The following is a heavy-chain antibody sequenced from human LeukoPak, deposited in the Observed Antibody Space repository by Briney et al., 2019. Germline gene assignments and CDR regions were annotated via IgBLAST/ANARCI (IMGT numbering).Heavy chain of an antibody. Sequence: ASVKVSCKASGGTFSSYAISWVRQAPGQGLEWMGWISAYNGNTNYAQKLQGRVTMTTDTSTSTAYMELRSLRSDDTAVYYCARVGVWSAPYYYYYMDVWGKGTTVTVSS. CDR1: GGTFSSYA. D-gene: IGHD3-3*01. V-gene: IGHV1-18*01. CDR2: ISAYNGNT. CDR3: ARVGVWSAPYYYYYMDV. J-gene: IGHJ6*03.